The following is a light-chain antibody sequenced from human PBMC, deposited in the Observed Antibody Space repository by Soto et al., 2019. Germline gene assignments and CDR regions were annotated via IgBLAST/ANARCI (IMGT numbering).Light chain of an antibody. CDR3: QQRSNCPPNWT. Sequence: EIVLTQSPATLSLSPGERATLSCRASQSVSSYLAWYQQKPGQAPRLLIYDASNRATGIPARFSGSGSGTDFTLTISSLEPEDFAVYYCQQRSNCPPNWTLRPGTKVDI. V-gene: IGKV3-11*01. CDR2: DAS. CDR1: QSVSSY. J-gene: IGKJ1*01.